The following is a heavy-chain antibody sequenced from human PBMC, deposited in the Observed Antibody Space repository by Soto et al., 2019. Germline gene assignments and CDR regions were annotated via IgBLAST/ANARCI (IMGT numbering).Heavy chain of an antibody. CDR1: GYTLTELS. CDR3: ATWEDTMVRGVTKGHFDY. CDR2: FDPEDGET. Sequence: VKVSCKVSGYTLTELSMHWVRQAPGKGLEWMGGFDPEDGETIYAQKFQGRVTMTEDTSTDTAYMELSSLRSEDTAVYYCATWEDTMVRGVTKGHFDYWGQGTLVTVSS. J-gene: IGHJ4*02. V-gene: IGHV1-24*01. D-gene: IGHD3-10*01.